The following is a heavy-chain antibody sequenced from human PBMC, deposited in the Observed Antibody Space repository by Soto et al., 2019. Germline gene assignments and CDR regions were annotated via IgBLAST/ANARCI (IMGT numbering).Heavy chain of an antibody. CDR3: TTTTVLRYFDWLESHAFDI. V-gene: IGHV3-15*07. CDR1: SVSNAW. J-gene: IGHJ3*02. Sequence: SVSNAWMTWVRQAPGKGLEWVGRIKSKTDGGTTDYAAPVKGRFTISRDDSKNTLYLQMNSLKTEDTAVYYCTTTTVLRYFDWLESHAFDIWGQGTMVTVSS. CDR2: IKSKTDGGTT. D-gene: IGHD3-9*01.